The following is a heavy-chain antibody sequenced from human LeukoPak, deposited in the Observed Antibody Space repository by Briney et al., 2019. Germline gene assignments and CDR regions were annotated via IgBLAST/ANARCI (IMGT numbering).Heavy chain of an antibody. Sequence: GMSLRLSCAASGFTFSSYTMSRVRQAPGKGLKWVSTITTGGPNTYYADSVKGRFTVSRDDSKNTLYLQMNSLRAEDTAVYYCAKDGGLWVSAHWGDSWGRGTLVTVSS. CDR1: GFTFSSYT. CDR2: ITTGGPNT. D-gene: IGHD7-27*01. CDR3: AKDGGLWVSAHWGDS. V-gene: IGHV3-23*01. J-gene: IGHJ4*02.